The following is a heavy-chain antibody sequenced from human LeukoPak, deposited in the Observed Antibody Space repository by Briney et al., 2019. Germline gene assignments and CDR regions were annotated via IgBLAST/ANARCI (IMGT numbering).Heavy chain of an antibody. J-gene: IGHJ6*02. CDR3: ASQGYYYDSSARGYGMDV. D-gene: IGHD3-22*01. Sequence: ASVKVSCTASGYTFTSYDINWVRQATGQGLEWMGWMNPNSGNTGYAQKYQGRVTMTRNNSISTAYMELSSLRSEDTAVYYCASQGYYYDSSARGYGMDVWGQGTTVTASS. CDR1: GYTFTSYD. V-gene: IGHV1-8*01. CDR2: MNPNSGNT.